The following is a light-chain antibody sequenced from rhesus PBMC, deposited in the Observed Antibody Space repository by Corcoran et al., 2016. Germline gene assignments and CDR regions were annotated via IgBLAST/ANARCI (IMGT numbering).Light chain of an antibody. V-gene: IGKV1-46*01. Sequence: DIQMTQSPSSLSASVGDTVTITCRASQSFSSSLAWYQQKPGKAPKLLIYSASSLQSGVPSRLSGSKSGTDFTRTISSLQPEDFATYYCQQHNSYPRTFGQGTKVEIK. J-gene: IGKJ1*01. CDR3: QQHNSYPRT. CDR1: QSFSSS. CDR2: SAS.